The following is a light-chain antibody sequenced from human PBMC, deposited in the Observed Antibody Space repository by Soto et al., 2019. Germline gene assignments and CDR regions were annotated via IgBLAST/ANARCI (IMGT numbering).Light chain of an antibody. CDR1: QSISLS. CDR3: QQRTHCPPWT. J-gene: IGKJ1*01. Sequence: EIVWTQSPATLSLSPGERATLSCRASQSISLSLACYQKKPGQDPRLLLYDASKSATGVPARCIRGRSCGNFALTISSLEKEDYAVYYCQQRTHCPPWTFGQGTKVDIK. V-gene: IGKV3-11*02. CDR2: DAS.